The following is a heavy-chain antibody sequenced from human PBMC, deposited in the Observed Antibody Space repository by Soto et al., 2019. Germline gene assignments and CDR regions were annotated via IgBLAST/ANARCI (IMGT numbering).Heavy chain of an antibody. CDR1: GFTFSNYE. J-gene: IGHJ6*02. V-gene: IGHV3-13*01. Sequence: EVQLVESGGGLVQPGGSLRLSCAASGFTFSNYEMHWVRQVTGKGLEWVSGIGTAGDTKYAGSVKGRFTISRDNAKNSLYLQMNSLRAEDTAVYYCAGRRQVINDYYGLADWGQGTTVIVSS. CDR2: IGTAGDT. CDR3: AGRRQVINDYYGLAD. D-gene: IGHD2-21*01.